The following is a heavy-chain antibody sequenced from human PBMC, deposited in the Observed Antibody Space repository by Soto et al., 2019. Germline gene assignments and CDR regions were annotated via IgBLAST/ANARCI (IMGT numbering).Heavy chain of an antibody. CDR2: IIPIFGTA. D-gene: IGHD2-8*01. Sequence: GASVKVSCQASGVTFSSYAISWVRQAPGQGREWMGGIIPIFGTANYAQKFQGRVTITADESTSTAYMELSSLRSEDTAVYYCARGVLMVYARRSYYYGMDVWGQGTTVTVSS. CDR3: ARGVLMVYARRSYYYGMDV. V-gene: IGHV1-69*13. CDR1: GVTFSSYA. J-gene: IGHJ6*02.